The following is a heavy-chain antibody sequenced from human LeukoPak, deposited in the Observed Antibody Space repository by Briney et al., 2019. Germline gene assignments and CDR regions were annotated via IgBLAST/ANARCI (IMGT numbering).Heavy chain of an antibody. J-gene: IGHJ3*02. Sequence: SETLSLTCAVSGGSISSSNWWSWVRQPPGKGLEWIGYIYYSGSTNYNPSLKSRVTISVDTSKNHFSLKLSSVTAADTAVYYCARDVYYYDSSHSRAFDIWGQGTMVTVSS. CDR1: GGSISSSNW. D-gene: IGHD3-22*01. CDR2: IYYSGST. CDR3: ARDVYYYDSSHSRAFDI. V-gene: IGHV4-4*02.